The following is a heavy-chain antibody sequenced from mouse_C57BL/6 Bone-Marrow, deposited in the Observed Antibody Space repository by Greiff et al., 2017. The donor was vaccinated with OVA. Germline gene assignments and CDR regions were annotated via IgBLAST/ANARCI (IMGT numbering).Heavy chain of an antibody. CDR2: IYPGSGST. CDR3: AKSDYRKLGYYFDY. J-gene: IGHJ2*01. D-gene: IGHD2-12*01. V-gene: IGHV1-55*01. Sequence: QVQLQQSGAELVKPGASVKMSCKASGYTFTSYWITWVKQRPGQGLEWIGDIYPGSGSTNYNEKFKSKATLTVDTSSSTAYMQLSSLTSEDSAVYYCAKSDYRKLGYYFDYWGQGTTLTVSS. CDR1: GYTFTSYW.